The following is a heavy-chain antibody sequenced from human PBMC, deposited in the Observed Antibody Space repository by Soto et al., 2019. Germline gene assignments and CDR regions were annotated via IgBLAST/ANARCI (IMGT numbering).Heavy chain of an antibody. CDR3: ARGSSRWDY. J-gene: IGHJ4*02. CDR1: GDSITSIYH. D-gene: IGHD6-13*01. Sequence: SETLSLTCAVSGDSITSIYHWAWIRQPPGKGLEWIASIYSGGTTNYNPSLKSRVTISVDTSKNQFSLSLSSVTAADTAMYYCARGSSRWDYWGQGTLVTVS. V-gene: IGHV4-38-2*01. CDR2: IYSGGTT.